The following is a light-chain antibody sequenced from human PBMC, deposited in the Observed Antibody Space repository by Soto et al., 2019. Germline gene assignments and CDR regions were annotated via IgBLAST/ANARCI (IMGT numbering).Light chain of an antibody. CDR1: SSNIGIKT. CDR2: SDN. CDR3: ATWDDSLNAVV. V-gene: IGLV1-44*01. J-gene: IGLJ2*01. Sequence: QSVLTQPPSASGTPGQRVTISCSGTSSNIGIKTVNWYQQLPGTAPKLLIHSDNQRPSVVPARFSGSKSGTSASLAISGVQSEDEADYHCATWDDSLNAVVFGGGTKLTVL.